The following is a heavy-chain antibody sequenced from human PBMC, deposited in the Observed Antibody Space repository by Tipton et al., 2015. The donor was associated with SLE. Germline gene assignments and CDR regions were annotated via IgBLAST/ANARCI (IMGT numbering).Heavy chain of an antibody. D-gene: IGHD2-2*01. Sequence: TLSLTCTVSGGSISSGGYYWSWIRQHPGKGLEWIGYIYYSGSTYYNPSLKSRVTISVDTSKNQFSLKLGSVTAADTAVYYCAREGCSSTSCYGYYYMDVWGKGITVTVSS. CDR1: GGSISSGGYY. CDR3: AREGCSSTSCYGYYYMDV. J-gene: IGHJ6*03. V-gene: IGHV4-31*03. CDR2: IYYSGST.